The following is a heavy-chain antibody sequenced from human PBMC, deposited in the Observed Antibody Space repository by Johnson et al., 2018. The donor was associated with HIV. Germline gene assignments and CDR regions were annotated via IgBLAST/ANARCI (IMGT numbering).Heavy chain of an antibody. D-gene: IGHD1-26*01. V-gene: IGHV3-20*04. CDR1: GFTFSSHG. CDR3: AKDRGSYLLGAFDI. CDR2: IHWNGGST. J-gene: IGHJ3*02. Sequence: VQLVESGGGVVQPGGSLRLSCAASGFTFSSHGMSWVRQAPGKGLEWVSGIHWNGGSTGYAESVQGRFTISRDNAKNTLYLQMNSLRAEDTAVYYCAKDRGSYLLGAFDIWGQGTMVIVSS.